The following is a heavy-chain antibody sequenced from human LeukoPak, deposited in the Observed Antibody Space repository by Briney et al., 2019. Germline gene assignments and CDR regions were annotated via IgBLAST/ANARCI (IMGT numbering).Heavy chain of an antibody. CDR3: ARDHGGKVDRYFDL. CDR1: GYPFASYG. Sequence: ASVKVSCKASGYPFASYGISWVRQAPGQGLEWMGWISAYKGNTNYAQKFQGRVTMTTDTSTSTAYMELRSLRSDDTAVYYCARDHGGKVDRYFDLWGRGTLVTVSS. CDR2: ISAYKGNT. J-gene: IGHJ2*01. V-gene: IGHV1-18*01. D-gene: IGHD2-15*01.